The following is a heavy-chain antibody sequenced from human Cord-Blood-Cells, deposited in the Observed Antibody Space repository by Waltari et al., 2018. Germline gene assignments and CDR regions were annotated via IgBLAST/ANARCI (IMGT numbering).Heavy chain of an antibody. CDR1: GYSFTSYW. D-gene: IGHD2-2*01. J-gene: IGHJ3*02. Sequence: EVQLVQSGAEVKKPGESLKISGRGSGYSFTSYWIGWLRPMPGTGLEWMGIIYPGDSDTRYSPSFQGQVTISADKSISTAYLQWSSLKASDTAMYYCASTLGYCSSTSCYADAFDIWGQGTMVTVSS. CDR2: IYPGDSDT. V-gene: IGHV5-51*03. CDR3: ASTLGYCSSTSCYADAFDI.